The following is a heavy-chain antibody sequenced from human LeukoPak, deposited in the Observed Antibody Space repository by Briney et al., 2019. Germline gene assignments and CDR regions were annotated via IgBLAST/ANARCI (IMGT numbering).Heavy chain of an antibody. CDR3: ARILSYDSSGYYSPRFDY. Sequence: ASVKVPFKASGYTFTSYYMHWVRQAPGQGLEWMGIINPSGGGTTYAQKFQGRVTMTRDTSTSIVYMELSSLRSKDTAVYYCARILSYDSSGYYSPRFDYWGQGTLVTVSS. D-gene: IGHD3-22*01. CDR1: GYTFTSYY. J-gene: IGHJ4*02. V-gene: IGHV1-46*01. CDR2: INPSGGGT.